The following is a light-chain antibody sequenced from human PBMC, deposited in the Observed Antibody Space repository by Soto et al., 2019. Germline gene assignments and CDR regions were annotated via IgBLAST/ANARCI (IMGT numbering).Light chain of an antibody. Sequence: QSVLTQPASVSGSPGKSITISCTGTSSDVGGYNYVSWYQQHPGKAPKLMIYDVSNRPSGVSNRFSGSKSGNTASLTISGLQAEDEADYYCSSYTSSSTEVFGGGTKLTV. CDR3: SSYTSSSTEV. CDR1: SSDVGGYNY. CDR2: DVS. V-gene: IGLV2-14*01. J-gene: IGLJ2*01.